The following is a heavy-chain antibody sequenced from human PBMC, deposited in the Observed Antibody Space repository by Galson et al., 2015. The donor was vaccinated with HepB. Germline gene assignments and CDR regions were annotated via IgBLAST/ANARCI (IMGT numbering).Heavy chain of an antibody. J-gene: IGHJ4*02. CDR1: GFTFSSYA. CDR2: ISGSGGST. D-gene: IGHD3-16*01. V-gene: IGHV3-23*01. CDR3: AKSLYGGQLEGDYFDY. Sequence: SLRLSCAASGFTFSSYAMSWVRQAPGKGLEWVSAISGSGGSTYYADSVKGRFTISRDNSKNTLYLQMNSLRAEDTAVYYCAKSLYGGQLEGDYFDYWGQGTLVTVSS.